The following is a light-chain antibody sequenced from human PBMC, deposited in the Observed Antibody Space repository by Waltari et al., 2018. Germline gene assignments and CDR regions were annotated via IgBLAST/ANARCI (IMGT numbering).Light chain of an antibody. CDR2: DAS. V-gene: IGKV3-11*01. Sequence: EIVLTQPPATLSFSPGESPPLSSRASQRVSGYLAWYQHQPAQAPRLLSYDASNRATGIPARFSGSGSGTHFTLTISSLEPEDFAVYYCQHRSNWPPITFGQGTRLDIK. CDR1: QRVSGY. J-gene: IGKJ5*01. CDR3: QHRSNWPPIT.